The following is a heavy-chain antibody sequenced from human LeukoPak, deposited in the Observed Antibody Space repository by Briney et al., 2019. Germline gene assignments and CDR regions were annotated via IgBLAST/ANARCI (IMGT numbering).Heavy chain of an antibody. Sequence: GGSLRLSCAASGFTFSSYWMHWVRQAPGKGLVWVSRINSDGSSTSYADSVKGRFTISRDNAKNTLYLQMNSLRAEDTAVYYSARHGNRRSYYDILTGPTSFDYWGQGTLVTVSS. CDR2: INSDGSST. V-gene: IGHV3-74*01. CDR1: GFTFSSYW. D-gene: IGHD3-9*01. CDR3: ARHGNRRSYYDILTGPTSFDY. J-gene: IGHJ4*02.